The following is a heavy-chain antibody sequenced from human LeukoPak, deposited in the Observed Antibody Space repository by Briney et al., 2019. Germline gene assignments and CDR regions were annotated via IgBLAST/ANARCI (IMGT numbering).Heavy chain of an antibody. CDR1: GFTFSNYA. J-gene: IGHJ4*02. CDR2: ISGSDGGT. D-gene: IGHD6-13*01. V-gene: IGHV3-23*01. CDR3: ARLLATTGTRYFDY. Sequence: GGSLRLSCAASGFTFSNYAMNWVRQTPGKGLEWVSIISGSDGGTYYADSAKGRFTISRDNSKNTLYLQMNSLRAEDTAVYYCARLLATTGTRYFDYWGQGTLVTVSS.